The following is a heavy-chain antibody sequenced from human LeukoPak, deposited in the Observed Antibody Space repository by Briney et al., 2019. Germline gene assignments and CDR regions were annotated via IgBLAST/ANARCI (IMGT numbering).Heavy chain of an antibody. J-gene: IGHJ4*02. D-gene: IGHD5-18*01. CDR2: INPSSGTT. V-gene: IGHV1-46*01. CDR1: GDSFTSYY. Sequence: ASVKVPCKASGDSFTSYYIHWVRQAPGQGLDWMGIINPSSGTTTYAQKFQGRVTMTRDTSTSTVYMELSSLRSEDTAVYYCASGGYSYGYPLGYWGQGTLVTVSS. CDR3: ASGGYSYGYPLGY.